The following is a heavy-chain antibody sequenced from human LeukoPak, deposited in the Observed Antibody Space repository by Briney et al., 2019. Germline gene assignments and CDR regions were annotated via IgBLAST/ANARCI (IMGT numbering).Heavy chain of an antibody. CDR2: IYATGGT. D-gene: IGHD2-2*01. V-gene: IGHV4-4*07. CDR1: GGSISSYY. CDR3: ASGPSGSSEYSIDY. Sequence: SETLSLACTVSGGSISSYYWSWIRQPAEKGLEWIGRIYATGGTNYNPSLKSRVTISVDKSKNQFSLKLNFVTAADTAVYYCASGPSGSSEYSIDYWGQGLLGTVSS. J-gene: IGHJ4*01.